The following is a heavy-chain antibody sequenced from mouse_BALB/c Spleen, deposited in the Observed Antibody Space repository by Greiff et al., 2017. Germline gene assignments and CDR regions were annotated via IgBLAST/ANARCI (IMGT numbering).Heavy chain of an antibody. Sequence: EVKLQESGGGLVKPGGSLKLSCAASGFTFSSYAMSWVRQTPEKRLEWVATISSGGSYTYYPDSVKGRFTISRDNAKNTLYLQMSSLRSEDTAMYYCARHLTGDYTYYAMDYWGQGTSVTVSS. J-gene: IGHJ4*01. CDR3: ARHLTGDYTYYAMDY. CDR1: GFTFSSYA. CDR2: ISSGGSYT. V-gene: IGHV5-9-3*01. D-gene: IGHD2-4*01.